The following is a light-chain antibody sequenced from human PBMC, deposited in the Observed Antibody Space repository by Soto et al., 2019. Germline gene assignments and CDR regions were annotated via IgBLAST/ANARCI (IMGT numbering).Light chain of an antibody. Sequence: QSVLTQPCSVSGSPGQSVTISCTGSSSDVGGYNFVSWYLQYPGKAPKLLIYDVDKRPSGVPHRFSGSRSGNTASLTISGLQAEYEADYFCCSYAGSPWVFGTGTNVTVL. CDR2: DVD. J-gene: IGLJ1*01. CDR3: CSYAGSPWV. CDR1: SSDVGGYNF. V-gene: IGLV2-11*01.